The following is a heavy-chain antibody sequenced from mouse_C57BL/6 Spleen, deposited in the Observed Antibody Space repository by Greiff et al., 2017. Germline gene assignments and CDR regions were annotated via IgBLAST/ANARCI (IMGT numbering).Heavy chain of an antibody. Sequence: QVQLQQSGAELVRPGTSVKVSCKASGYAFTNYLIEWVKQRPGQGLEWIGVINPGSGGTNYNEKFKGKATLTADKSSSTAYMQLSSLTSEDSAVYFCARSYYSKDYFDYWGQGTTLTVSS. J-gene: IGHJ2*01. CDR2: INPGSGGT. CDR1: GYAFTNYL. D-gene: IGHD2-5*01. CDR3: ARSYYSKDYFDY. V-gene: IGHV1-54*01.